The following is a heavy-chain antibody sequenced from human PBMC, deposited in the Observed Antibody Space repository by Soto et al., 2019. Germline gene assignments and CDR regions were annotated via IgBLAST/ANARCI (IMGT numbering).Heavy chain of an antibody. CDR1: GGSISSGDYY. CDR3: ARVPGIAAAGNNWFDP. V-gene: IGHV4-30-4*01. CDR2: IYYSGST. Sequence: PSETLSLTCTVSGGSISSGDYYWSWIRQPPGKGLEWIGYIYYSGSTYYNPSLKSRVTISVDTSKNQFSLKLSSVTAADTAVYYCARVPGIAAAGNNWFDPWGQGTLVTVSS. D-gene: IGHD6-13*01. J-gene: IGHJ5*02.